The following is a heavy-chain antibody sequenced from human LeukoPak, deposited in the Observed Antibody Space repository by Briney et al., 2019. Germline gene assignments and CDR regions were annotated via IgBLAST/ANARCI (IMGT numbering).Heavy chain of an antibody. D-gene: IGHD6-19*01. Sequence: GGSLRLSCAASGFTFSNYALHWVRQAPGKGLEWVAIISYDGSNKYYADSVKGRFTISRDNSKNTLYLQMNTLRAEDTAVYYCARDGQGSSGSLYFFDYWGQGTLVTASS. J-gene: IGHJ4*02. CDR1: GFTFSNYA. CDR2: ISYDGSNK. CDR3: ARDGQGSSGSLYFFDY. V-gene: IGHV3-30*04.